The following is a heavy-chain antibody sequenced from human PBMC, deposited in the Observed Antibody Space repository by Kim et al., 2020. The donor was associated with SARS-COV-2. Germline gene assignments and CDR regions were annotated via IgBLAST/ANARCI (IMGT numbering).Heavy chain of an antibody. CDR3: AKKAGPRPYFGMDV. CDR1: GFMFRDYD. CDR2: ITGGVETT. V-gene: IGHV3-23*01. J-gene: IGHJ6*02. Sequence: GGSLRLSCADSGFMFRDYDMSWVRQAPGKGLEWVSAITGGVETTYYADSVKGRFTISRDNSKKTLYLQMNSLRAEDTAVYYCAKKAGPRPYFGMDVWGQGTTVTVSS.